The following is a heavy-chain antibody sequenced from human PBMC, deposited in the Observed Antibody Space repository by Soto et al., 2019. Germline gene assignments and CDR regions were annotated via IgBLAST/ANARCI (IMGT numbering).Heavy chain of an antibody. J-gene: IGHJ4*02. CDR2: VYPSDSDV. CDR3: TKGAPSPFDS. D-gene: IGHD3-16*01. V-gene: IGHV5-51*01. CDR1: GYRFTSSG. Sequence: PVESLTISCKVSGYRFTSSGIGWVRQMPGKGLEWLGNVYPSDSDVRYSPSFEGRVTISADNSINTAYLHLLNLKASDTAIYYCTKGAPSPFDSWGQGTRATVSS.